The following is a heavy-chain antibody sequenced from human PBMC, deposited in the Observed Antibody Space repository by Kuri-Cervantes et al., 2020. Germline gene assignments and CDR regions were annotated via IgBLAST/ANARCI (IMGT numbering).Heavy chain of an antibody. CDR2: INPSGGST. D-gene: IGHD3-10*01. Sequence: GGSLRLSCKASGYTFTNYYMHWVRQAPGQGLEWMGIINPSGGSTSYAQKLQGRVTMTRDTSTSTVYMELNSLRSEDTAVYYCARGRPLYASGPFDPWGQGTLVTVSS. V-gene: IGHV1-46*04. CDR1: GYTFTNYY. J-gene: IGHJ5*02. CDR3: ARGRPLYASGPFDP.